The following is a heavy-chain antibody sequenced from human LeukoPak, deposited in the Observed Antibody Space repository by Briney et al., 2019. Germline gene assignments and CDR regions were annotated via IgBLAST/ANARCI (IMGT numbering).Heavy chain of an antibody. CDR3: GRFGYVAGLDL. CDR2: INPAGSAI. CDR1: GFSFSAYW. V-gene: IGHV3-7*01. J-gene: IGHJ4*02. Sequence: GGSLRLSCAASGFSFSAYWMTWVRQAPGTGLEWVANINPAGSAIYYGDPAKGRFTISRDNAKDLVYLQMSSLRAEDTAVYYCGRFGYVAGLDLWGQGTLATVSS. D-gene: IGHD6-19*01.